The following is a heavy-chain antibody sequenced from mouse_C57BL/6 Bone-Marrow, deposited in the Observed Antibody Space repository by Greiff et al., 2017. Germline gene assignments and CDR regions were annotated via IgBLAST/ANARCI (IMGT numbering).Heavy chain of an antibody. Sequence: EVQLQESGGGLVQPGGSLQLSCAASGIDFSRYWMSWVRRAPGKGLEWIGEINPDSSTINYAPSLKDKFIISKDNAKNTLYLQMSKVRAEDTALYYCARPNYYYAMDYWGQGTSVTVSS. CDR2: INPDSSTI. J-gene: IGHJ4*01. V-gene: IGHV4-1*01. CDR3: ARPNYYYAMDY. CDR1: GIDFSRYW.